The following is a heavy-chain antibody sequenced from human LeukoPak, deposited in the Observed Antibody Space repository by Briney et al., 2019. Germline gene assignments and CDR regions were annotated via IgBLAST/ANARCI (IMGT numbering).Heavy chain of an antibody. CDR1: GFTFSGSA. D-gene: IGHD6-19*01. Sequence: GGSLRLSCVASGFTFSGSAMHWVRQAAGKGLEWVGRIRSKTNSYATAYVASVKVRFTISRDDSKNTAYLQMNSLRAEDTAVYYCASPGYSSGWEGGFDYWGQGTLVTVSS. CDR2: IRSKTNSYAT. CDR3: ASPGYSSGWEGGFDY. J-gene: IGHJ4*02. V-gene: IGHV3-73*01.